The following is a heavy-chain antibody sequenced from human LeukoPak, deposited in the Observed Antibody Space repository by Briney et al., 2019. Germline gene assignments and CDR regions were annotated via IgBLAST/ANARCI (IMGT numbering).Heavy chain of an antibody. V-gene: IGHV3-74*01. Sequence: GGSLRLSCVASGFTFSSYWMHWVRQAPGKGLVWVSRIDTDGSSTSYADSVKGRFTISRDNAKNTLYLQMSSLRAEDTAVYYCILAAAGTEFDSWGQGSLVTVSS. CDR1: GFTFSSYW. D-gene: IGHD6-13*01. J-gene: IGHJ4*02. CDR3: ILAAAGTEFDS. CDR2: IDTDGSST.